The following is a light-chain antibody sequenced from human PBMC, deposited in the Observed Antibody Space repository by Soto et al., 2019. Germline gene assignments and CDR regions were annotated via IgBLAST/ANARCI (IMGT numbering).Light chain of an antibody. CDR3: NSFTSSSTFV. J-gene: IGLJ2*01. CDR2: EVS. V-gene: IGLV2-14*01. Sequence: HSALTQPASVSGSPGQSITISCTGTSGDVGGYNYVPWYQHHPGKAPKLKIYEVSDRPSGVSNRFSGSRSGNTVSLTISGLQADDEADYYCNSFTSSSTFVCGGGTKVTV. CDR1: SGDVGGYNY.